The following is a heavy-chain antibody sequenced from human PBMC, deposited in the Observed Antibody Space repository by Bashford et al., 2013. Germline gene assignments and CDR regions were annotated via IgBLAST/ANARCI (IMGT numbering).Heavy chain of an antibody. CDR3: ARNHLVNDYSNYPELWNFDL. V-gene: IGHV3-48*03. CDR2: ISSSGSTI. D-gene: IGHD4-11*01. J-gene: IGHJ2*01. Sequence: VRHGSRKGLEWVSYISSSGSTIYYADSVKGRFTISRDNAKNSLYLQMNSLRAEDTAVYYCARNHLVNDYSNYPELWNFDLWGRGTLVTVSS.